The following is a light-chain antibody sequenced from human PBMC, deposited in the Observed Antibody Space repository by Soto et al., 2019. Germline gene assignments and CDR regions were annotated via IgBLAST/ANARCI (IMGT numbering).Light chain of an antibody. CDR3: MQTLQTGYT. Sequence: EIVMTQSPLSLSVTPGEPAAISCRSSESLLHSDGYNFLDWYLQKPEQSPQLLISLGSHRPSGVPDRVSGSGSATDFTLKISRVEAEDVGVYYCMQTLQTGYTFGQGTKLEI. CDR1: ESLLHSDGYNF. V-gene: IGKV2-28*01. CDR2: LGS. J-gene: IGKJ2*01.